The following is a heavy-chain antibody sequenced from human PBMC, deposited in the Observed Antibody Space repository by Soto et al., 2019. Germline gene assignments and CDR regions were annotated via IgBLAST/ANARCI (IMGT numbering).Heavy chain of an antibody. J-gene: IGHJ4*02. CDR2: IYYSGST. D-gene: IGHD6-13*01. CDR3: ARAGSSLEIDY. CDR1: CGSISSYY. V-gene: IGHV4-59*01. Sequence: QVQLQESGPGLVKPSETLSLTCTVSCGSISSYYWSWIRQPPGKGLEWIGYIYYSGSTNYNPSLKSRVTISVDTSKNQFSLKLSSVTAADTAVYYCARAGSSLEIDYWGQGTLVTVSS.